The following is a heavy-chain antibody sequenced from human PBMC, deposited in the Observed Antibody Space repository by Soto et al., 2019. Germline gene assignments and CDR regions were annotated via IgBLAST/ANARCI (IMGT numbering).Heavy chain of an antibody. J-gene: IGHJ4*02. Sequence: SQTLSLTCAISGGSVSSNTAAWNWIRSSPSRGLEWLGRTYYRSNWRHDYAVSVKSRITVNPDTSKNHFSLQLNSVTPDDTAVYYCERGVAGSGFDLWGQGTIVTVSS. CDR2: TYYRSNWRH. V-gene: IGHV6-1*01. CDR1: GGSVSSNTAA. CDR3: ERGVAGSGFDL. D-gene: IGHD6-19*01.